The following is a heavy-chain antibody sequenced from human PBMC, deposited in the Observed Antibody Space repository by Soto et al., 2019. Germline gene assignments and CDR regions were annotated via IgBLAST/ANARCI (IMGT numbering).Heavy chain of an antibody. J-gene: IGHJ4*02. D-gene: IGHD5-12*01. V-gene: IGHV3-33*01. Sequence: GGSLRLSCAASGFTFSSYGMHWVRQAPGKGLEWVAVIWYDGSNKYYADSVKGRFTISRDNSKNTLYLQMNSLRAEDTAVYYCARDAWENSGYDLTGDYWGQGTLVTVSS. CDR3: ARDAWENSGYDLTGDY. CDR1: GFTFSSYG. CDR2: IWYDGSNK.